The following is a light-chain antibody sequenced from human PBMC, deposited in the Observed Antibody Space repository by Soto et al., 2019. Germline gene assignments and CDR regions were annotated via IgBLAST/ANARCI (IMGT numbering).Light chain of an antibody. CDR1: RSVSSN. J-gene: IGKJ4*01. CDR2: VAS. Sequence: EIVMTQSPATLSVSPGERATLSCRASRSVSSNLAWYRQKPCQTPKLLIYVASTRATGIPARFSGSGSGTEFTLTISSLQSEDFAVYYCQQYNVWPLTFGGGTKVEFK. V-gene: IGKV3-15*01. CDR3: QQYNVWPLT.